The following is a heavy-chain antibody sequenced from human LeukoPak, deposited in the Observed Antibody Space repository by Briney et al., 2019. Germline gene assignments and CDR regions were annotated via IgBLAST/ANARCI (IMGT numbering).Heavy chain of an antibody. CDR2: IYYSGST. J-gene: IGHJ4*02. V-gene: IGHV4-31*03. CDR1: GGSISSGGYY. CDR3: ARLYGSGSYYNDFDY. Sequence: PSETLSLTCTVSGGSISSGGYYWSWIRQHPGKGLEWIGYIYYSGSTYYNPSLKSRVTISVDTSKNQFSLKLSSVTAADTAVYYCARLYGSGSYYNDFDYWGQGTLVTVSS. D-gene: IGHD3-10*01.